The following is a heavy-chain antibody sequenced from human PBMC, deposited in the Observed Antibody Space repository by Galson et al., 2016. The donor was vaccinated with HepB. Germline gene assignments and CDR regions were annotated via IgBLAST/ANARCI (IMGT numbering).Heavy chain of an antibody. J-gene: IGHJ4*02. CDR2: VYFDGTT. CDR1: GGSISTTSYY. CDR3: ARQGGTLPHFDS. Sequence: SETLSLTCTVSGGSISTTSYYWAWIRQPPGKGLEWIGFVYFDGTTYYNPSLKSRLSISTDTSKDHFSLKLHSVTAADTAVYYCARQGGTLPHFDSWGQGSLVTVSS. V-gene: IGHV4-39*01.